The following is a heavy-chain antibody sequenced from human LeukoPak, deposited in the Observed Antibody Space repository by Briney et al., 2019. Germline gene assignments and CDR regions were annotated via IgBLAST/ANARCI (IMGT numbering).Heavy chain of an antibody. D-gene: IGHD3-10*01. CDR1: GFSVSSNY. CDR2: IYSGGAT. CDR3: AGYGLGSYLYGMDV. Sequence: PGGSLRLSCAVSGFSVSSNYMTWVRLAPGRGLEWVSIIYSGGATYYADSVKARFTISRHTSKNTLYLEMKSLRPDDTAVYYCAGYGLGSYLYGMDVWGQGTTVTVPS. J-gene: IGHJ6*02. V-gene: IGHV3-53*04.